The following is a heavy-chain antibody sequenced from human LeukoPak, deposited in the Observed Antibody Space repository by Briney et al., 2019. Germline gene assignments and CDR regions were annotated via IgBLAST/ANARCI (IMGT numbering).Heavy chain of an antibody. CDR3: ARGYNSALDY. Sequence: GGSLRLSCAVSGFTFSSYWMSWVRQAPGKGLEWVANIKQDGIEKYYVDSVEGRFTISRDNAKNSLFLQMNNLRVEDTAVYYCARGYNSALDYWGQGSLVTVSS. CDR2: IKQDGIEK. D-gene: IGHD1-14*01. CDR1: GFTFSSYW. V-gene: IGHV3-7*04. J-gene: IGHJ4*02.